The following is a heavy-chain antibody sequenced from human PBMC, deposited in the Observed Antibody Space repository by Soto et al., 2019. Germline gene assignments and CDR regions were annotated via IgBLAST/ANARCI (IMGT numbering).Heavy chain of an antibody. CDR1: GGTFSGYA. V-gene: IGHV1-69*12. J-gene: IGHJ3*02. Sequence: QVQLVQSGAEVKKPGSSVKVSCKASGGTFSGYAISWVRQAPGQGLEWMGGIIPIFGTANYAQKFQGRVTITADESTSTAYMELSSLRSEDTAVYYCASGSRVVVKEGDAFDIWGQGTMVTVSS. CDR2: IIPIFGTA. CDR3: ASGSRVVVKEGDAFDI. D-gene: IGHD3-22*01.